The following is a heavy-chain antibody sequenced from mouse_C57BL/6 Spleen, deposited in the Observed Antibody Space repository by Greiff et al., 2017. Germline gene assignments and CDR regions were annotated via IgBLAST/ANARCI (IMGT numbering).Heavy chain of an antibody. CDR1: GFTFSSYA. D-gene: IGHD1-1*01. Sequence: EVMLVESGGGLVKPGGSLKLSCAASGFTFSSYAMSWVRQTPEKRLEWVATISDGGSYTYYPDNVKGRFTISRDNAKNNLYLQMSHLKSEDTAMYYCARGGFTTVVARGYAMDYWGQGTSVTVSS. CDR2: ISDGGSYT. CDR3: ARGGFTTVVARGYAMDY. V-gene: IGHV5-4*03. J-gene: IGHJ4*01.